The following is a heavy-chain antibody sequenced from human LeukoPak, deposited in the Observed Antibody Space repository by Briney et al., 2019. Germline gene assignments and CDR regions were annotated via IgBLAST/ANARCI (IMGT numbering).Heavy chain of an antibody. V-gene: IGHV4-59*08. CDR2: IYYSGST. CDR1: GGSISSDY. CDR3: ARATYDSFSYYYYYYGMDV. Sequence: SETLSLTCTVSGGSISSDYWSWLRQPPGKGLEWIGYIYYSGSTNYNPSLKSRVTISVDTSKNQFSLKLSSVTAADTAVYYCARATYDSFSYYYYYYGMDVWGQGTTVTVSS. D-gene: IGHD3-22*01. J-gene: IGHJ6*02.